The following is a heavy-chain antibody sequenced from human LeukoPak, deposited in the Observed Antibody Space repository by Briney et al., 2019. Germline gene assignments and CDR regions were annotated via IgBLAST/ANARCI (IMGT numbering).Heavy chain of an antibody. D-gene: IGHD6-19*01. V-gene: IGHV1-18*01. Sequence: ASVKVSCKASGYTFTSYGISWVRQAPGQGLEWMGWITAYNGNTNYAQKLQGRVTRTTDTSTSTAYMELRSLRSDDTAVYYCARDLRQWLVAVLDYWGQGTLVTVSS. CDR2: ITAYNGNT. CDR1: GYTFTSYG. J-gene: IGHJ4*02. CDR3: ARDLRQWLVAVLDY.